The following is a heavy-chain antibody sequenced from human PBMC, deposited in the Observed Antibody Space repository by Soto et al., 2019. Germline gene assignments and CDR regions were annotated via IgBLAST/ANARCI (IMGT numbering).Heavy chain of an antibody. CDR2: IYPDDSDT. V-gene: IGHV5-51*01. Sequence: GESLKISCKGSGYSFTSYWIGWVRQMPGKGLELMGIIYPDDSDTRYSPSFQGHVTISADKSISATYLQWNNLKASDTAMYYCERKFDTSGWYDYWGQGTLVTVSS. J-gene: IGHJ4*02. CDR1: GYSFTSYW. CDR3: ERKFDTSGWYDY. D-gene: IGHD6-19*01.